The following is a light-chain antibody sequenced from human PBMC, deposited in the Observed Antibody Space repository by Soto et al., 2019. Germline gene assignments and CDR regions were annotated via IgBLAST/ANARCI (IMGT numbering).Light chain of an antibody. V-gene: IGLV2-14*01. CDR3: SSYTSSSTLYV. Sequence: QSVLTQPASVSGSPGQSITISCTGTSSDVGGYNYVSWYQQHRGKAPKLTIYDVSNRPSGVSNRFSGSKSGNTASLTISGLQAEDEADYYCSSYTSSSTLYVFGTGTKVTVL. J-gene: IGLJ1*01. CDR1: SSDVGGYNY. CDR2: DVS.